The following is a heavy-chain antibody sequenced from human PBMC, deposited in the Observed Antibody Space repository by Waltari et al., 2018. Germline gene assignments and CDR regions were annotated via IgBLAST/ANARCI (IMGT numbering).Heavy chain of an antibody. CDR1: GGSITSGAYY. V-gene: IGHV4-30-4*08. CDR2: LYYSGTT. J-gene: IGHJ3*02. Sequence: QVQLQESGPGLVKPSQTLSLTCTVSGGSITSGAYYWSWIRQPPGKGLEWVGYLYYSGTTYYNPSLKSRVSISVDTSENQFSLKLSSVTAADTAVYYCARDRSSDDAFDIWGQGTMVTVSS. CDR3: ARDRSSDDAFDI. D-gene: IGHD6-6*01.